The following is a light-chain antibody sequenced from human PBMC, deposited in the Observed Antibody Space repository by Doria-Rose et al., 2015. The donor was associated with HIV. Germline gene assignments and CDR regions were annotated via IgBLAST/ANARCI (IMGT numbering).Light chain of an antibody. CDR3: HQYGTSWT. CDR1: QRFSRTY. CDR2: DGS. Sequence: EIVMTQSPGTLSLSPGERATLSCRASQRFSRTYLAWYQQKPGQAPSLLIYDGSTRATGIPDRFSASGPGTDFTLTINRLEPEDFALYYCHQYGTSWTFGQGTKVEI. J-gene: IGKJ1*01. V-gene: IGKV3-20*01.